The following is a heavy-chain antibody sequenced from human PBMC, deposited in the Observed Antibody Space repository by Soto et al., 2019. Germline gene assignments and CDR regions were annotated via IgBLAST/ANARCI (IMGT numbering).Heavy chain of an antibody. D-gene: IGHD3-22*01. V-gene: IGHV3-48*03. CDR2: ISYTGSTI. J-gene: IGHJ4*02. CDR1: GFTFSNYE. Sequence: GVSLRLSCAASGFTFSNYEMNWVLQTPGKGLEWVSYISYTGSTIYYADSVRGRFTISRDNSKNSLYLQRNSLRAEDTAVYYCARGLRIYYYRSGLHYWGQGTLVTVSS. CDR3: ARGLRIYYYRSGLHY.